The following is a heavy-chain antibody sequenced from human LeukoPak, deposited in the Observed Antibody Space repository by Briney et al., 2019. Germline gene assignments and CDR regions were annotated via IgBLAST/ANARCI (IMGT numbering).Heavy chain of an antibody. CDR2: IGGTGGNI. Sequence: GGSLRLSCAASGLSFSNYAMYWVRQAPGKGLEWVSAIGGTGGNIFYTDSVKGRFTISRDNSKNTLYLQMNSLRAEDTAVYYCAKDLDYYDSSGPLEFDYWGQGTLVTVSS. V-gene: IGHV3-23*01. J-gene: IGHJ4*02. CDR1: GLSFSNYA. CDR3: AKDLDYYDSSGPLEFDY. D-gene: IGHD3-22*01.